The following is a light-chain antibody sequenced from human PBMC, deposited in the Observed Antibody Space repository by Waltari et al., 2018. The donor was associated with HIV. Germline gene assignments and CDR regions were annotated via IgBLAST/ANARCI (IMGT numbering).Light chain of an antibody. CDR2: EVH. J-gene: IGLJ2*01. Sequence: QSALTQPASVSGSPGQSLTISCIGTNSDVAAYNLVSWYQQRPGKAPKLIIYEVHKLPSGVSDRFSTSKSGNTASLTLSGLQAEDEANYYCCSFTGRKSLIFGGGTKLTVL. CDR3: CSFTGRKSLI. CDR1: NSDVAAYNL. V-gene: IGLV2-23*02.